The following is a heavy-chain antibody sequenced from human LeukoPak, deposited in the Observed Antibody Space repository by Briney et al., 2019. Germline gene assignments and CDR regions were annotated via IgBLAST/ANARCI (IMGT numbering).Heavy chain of an antibody. CDR1: GFTFSSYG. J-gene: IGHJ4*02. CDR3: AKDPRIRKKIAAAGYFDY. CDR2: IGYDGSNK. V-gene: IGHV3-33*06. D-gene: IGHD6-13*01. Sequence: PGGSLRLSCAASGFTFSSYGMHWVRQAPGKGLEWGAVIGYDGSNKYYADSVKGRFTISRDNSKNTLYLQMNSLRAEDTAVYYCAKDPRIRKKIAAAGYFDYWGQGTLVTVSS.